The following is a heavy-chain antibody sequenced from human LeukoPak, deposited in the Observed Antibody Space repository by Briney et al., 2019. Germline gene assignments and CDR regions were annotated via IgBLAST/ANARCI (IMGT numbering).Heavy chain of an antibody. CDR1: GFTFSSYA. CDR3: AKGQAAAVRSVRFDP. CDR2: ITSSGDST. Sequence: PGGSLRLSCAASGFTFSSYAMSWVRQAPGKGLEWVSTITSSGDSTYYADSVKGRFTISRDNIKNTLYLQMNSLTAEDTAVYYCAKGQAAAVRSVRFDPWGQGTLVTVSS. J-gene: IGHJ5*02. D-gene: IGHD6-13*01. V-gene: IGHV3-23*01.